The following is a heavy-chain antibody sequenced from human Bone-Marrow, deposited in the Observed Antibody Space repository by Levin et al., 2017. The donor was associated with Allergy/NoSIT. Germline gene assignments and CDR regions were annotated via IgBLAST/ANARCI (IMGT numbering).Heavy chain of an antibody. CDR2: INPNSGGT. J-gene: IGHJ3*02. D-gene: IGHD6-13*01. V-gene: IGHV1-2*02. Sequence: ASVKVSCKASGYTFTDYYMHWVRQAPGQGLEWMGWINPNSGGTNYAQKFQGRVTVTRDTSISTAYMDLSRLRSDDTAVYFCARSRGSSWYEAFDIWGQGTEVTVSS. CDR1: GYTFTDYY. CDR3: ARSRGSSWYEAFDI.